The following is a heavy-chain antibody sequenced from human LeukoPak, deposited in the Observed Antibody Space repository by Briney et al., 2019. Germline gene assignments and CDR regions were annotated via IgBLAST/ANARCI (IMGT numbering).Heavy chain of an antibody. CDR2: ISATGVNT. Sequence: GGSLRLSCTASGLTFSTSGFNWVRQAPGKGLEWVSIISATGVNTYYADSVKGRFTISRDNSKNTLYLQMNSLRAEDTAVYYCARQPAGYSYGAGAFDIWGQGTMVTVSS. CDR3: ARQPAGYSYGAGAFDI. J-gene: IGHJ3*02. D-gene: IGHD5-18*01. CDR1: GLTFSTSG. V-gene: IGHV3-23*01.